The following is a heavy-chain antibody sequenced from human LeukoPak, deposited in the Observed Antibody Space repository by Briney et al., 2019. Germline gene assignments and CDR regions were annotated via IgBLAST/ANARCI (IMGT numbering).Heavy chain of an antibody. J-gene: IGHJ4*02. V-gene: IGHV3-21*01. CDR1: LFTFRSYS. Sequence: GCPRLSRAPSLFTFRSYSMSSGCESPEKRLGWVSSICSSSSYIYYADSVKGRFTISRDNAKNSLYLQKNRLRAEGTDVYFCVRDKDGYDPDYWGEGTLVTVSS. CDR2: ICSSSSYI. CDR3: VRDKDGYDPDY. D-gene: IGHD5-12*01.